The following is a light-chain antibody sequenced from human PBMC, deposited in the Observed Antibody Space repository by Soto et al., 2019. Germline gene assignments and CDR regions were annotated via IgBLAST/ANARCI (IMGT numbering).Light chain of an antibody. CDR2: STY. J-gene: IGLJ3*02. Sequence: QAVVTQEPSLTVSPGGTVTLTCASSTGAVTSDYYPNWLQQKPGQAPRSLIHSTYTRHFWTPARFSGSLLGGKAALTVSDVQPEDEDDYYCLLYHGAAQVVGGGTKVTVL. CDR1: TGAVTSDYY. V-gene: IGLV7-43*01. CDR3: LLYHGAAQV.